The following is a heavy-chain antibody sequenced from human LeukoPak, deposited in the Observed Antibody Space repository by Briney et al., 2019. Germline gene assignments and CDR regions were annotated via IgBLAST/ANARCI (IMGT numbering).Heavy chain of an antibody. Sequence: GESLKISCKGSGYTFTSYWVGWVRQMPGKGLEWMGTIYPGDSDTRYSPSFQGQVTISADKSISTAYLQWSSLKASDTAMYYCARGGYSGYAGFDPWGQGTLVTVSS. D-gene: IGHD5-12*01. J-gene: IGHJ5*02. V-gene: IGHV5-51*01. CDR2: IYPGDSDT. CDR3: ARGGYSGYAGFDP. CDR1: GYTFTSYW.